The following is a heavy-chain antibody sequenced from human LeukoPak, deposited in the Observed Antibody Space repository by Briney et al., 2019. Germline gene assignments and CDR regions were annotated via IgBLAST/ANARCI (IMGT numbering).Heavy chain of an antibody. CDR2: IYYSGST. D-gene: IGHD1-26*01. Sequence: PSETLSLTCTVSGGSISSYYWSWIRQPPGKGLEWIGYIYYSGSTNYNPSLKSRVTISVDTSKNQFSLKLSSVTAADTAVYYCATTQKPGELPVDYWGQGTLVTVSS. V-gene: IGHV4-59*01. CDR3: ATTQKPGELPVDY. J-gene: IGHJ4*02. CDR1: GGSISSYY.